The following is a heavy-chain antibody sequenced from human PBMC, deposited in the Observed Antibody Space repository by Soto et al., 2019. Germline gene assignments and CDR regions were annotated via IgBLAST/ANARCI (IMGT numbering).Heavy chain of an antibody. V-gene: IGHV1-18*01. CDR3: ARGRYGDY. D-gene: IGHD1-1*01. CDR2: ISAHNGST. Sequence: QVNLVQSGAEVKKPGASVKVSCKGSGYDFTTYGITWVRPAPGHGLEWMAWISAHNGSTDYAQKLQGRVTVTRDTSTSTAYMELRSLRSDDTAVYYCARGRYGDYWGQGALVTVSS. CDR1: GYDFTTYG. J-gene: IGHJ4*02.